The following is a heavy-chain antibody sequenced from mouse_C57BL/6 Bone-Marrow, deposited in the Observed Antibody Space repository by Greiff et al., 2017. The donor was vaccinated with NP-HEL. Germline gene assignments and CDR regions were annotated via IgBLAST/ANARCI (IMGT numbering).Heavy chain of an antibody. D-gene: IGHD4-1*01. V-gene: IGHV1-15*01. CDR3: TRDWVPSWFAY. CDR2: IDPETGGT. CDR1: GYTFTDYE. J-gene: IGHJ3*01. Sequence: QVQLQQSGAELVRPGASVTLSCKASGYTFTDYEMHWVKQTPVHGLEWIGAIDPETGGTAYNQKFKGKAILTADKSSSTAYMERRSLTSGDSAVYYCTRDWVPSWFAYWGQGTLVTVSA.